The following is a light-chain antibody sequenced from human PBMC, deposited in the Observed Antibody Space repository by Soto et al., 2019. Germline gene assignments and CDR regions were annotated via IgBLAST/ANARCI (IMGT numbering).Light chain of an antibody. V-gene: IGKV1-12*01. J-gene: IGKJ5*01. CDR1: QGIRSW. CDR3: QQSYSTTIT. Sequence: DIQITQSPSSVSASVGDRVTITCRASQGIRSWLAWYAQKPGRAPKILIYAASSLQSGVPSMFSGSGAGTDCTRTISSLQPEDFETDYCQQSYSTTITFGQGTRLENK. CDR2: AAS.